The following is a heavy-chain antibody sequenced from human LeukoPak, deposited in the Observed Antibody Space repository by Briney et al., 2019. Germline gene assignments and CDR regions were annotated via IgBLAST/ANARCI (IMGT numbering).Heavy chain of an antibody. Sequence: GESLKISCKGSGYSFTSYWIGWVRQMPGKGLGWMGIIYPGDSDTRYSPSFQGQVTSSADKSISTAYLQWSSLKASDTAMYYCARQVEMATTYYYYYYMDVWGKGTTVTVSS. V-gene: IGHV5-51*01. CDR1: GYSFTSYW. D-gene: IGHD5-24*01. CDR3: ARQVEMATTYYYYYYMDV. CDR2: IYPGDSDT. J-gene: IGHJ6*03.